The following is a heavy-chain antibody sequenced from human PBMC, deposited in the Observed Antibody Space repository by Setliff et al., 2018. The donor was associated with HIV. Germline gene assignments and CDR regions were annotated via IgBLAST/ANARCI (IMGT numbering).Heavy chain of an antibody. CDR1: GFTFSRFS. Sequence: PGGSLRLSCAASGFTFSRFSMNWVRQAPGKGLEWVSSMTSSSSYIYYSDSVKGRFTISRDNAKNSLYLQMNSLRAEDTAVYYCATDLDSMYYFDYWGQGTLVTVSS. CDR3: ATDLDSMYYFDY. V-gene: IGHV3-21*01. D-gene: IGHD3-22*01. J-gene: IGHJ4*02. CDR2: MTSSSSYI.